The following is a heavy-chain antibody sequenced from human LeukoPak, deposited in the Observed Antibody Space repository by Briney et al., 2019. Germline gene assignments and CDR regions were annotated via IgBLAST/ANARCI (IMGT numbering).Heavy chain of an antibody. Sequence: GGSLRLSCAASGFTFSSYWMSWVRQAPGKGLEWVANIKQDGSEKYYVDSVKGRFTISRDNAKNSLYLQMNSLRAEDTAVYYCAREGIIVATRVSRQSDYWGQGTLVTVSS. J-gene: IGHJ4*02. CDR2: IKQDGSEK. CDR1: GFTFSSYW. D-gene: IGHD5-12*01. CDR3: AREGIIVATRVSRQSDY. V-gene: IGHV3-7*01.